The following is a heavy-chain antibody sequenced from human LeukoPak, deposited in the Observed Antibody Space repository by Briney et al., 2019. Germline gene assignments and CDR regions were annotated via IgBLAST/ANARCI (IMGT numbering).Heavy chain of an antibody. CDR1: GFSFSSYG. CDR2: IWYDGSKK. V-gene: IGHV3-33*06. D-gene: IGHD5-18*01. J-gene: IGHJ4*02. Sequence: PGRSLRLSCAASGFSFSSYGMHWVRQAPGKGLEWVAVIWYDGSKKYYADSVKGRFIISRDNSKNTLSLRVSSLRAEDTAVYYCAKDRYSYAFEYSDSWGQGTLVTVSS. CDR3: AKDRYSYAFEYSDS.